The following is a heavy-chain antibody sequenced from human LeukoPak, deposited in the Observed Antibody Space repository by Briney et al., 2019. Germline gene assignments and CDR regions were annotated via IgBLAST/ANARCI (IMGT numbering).Heavy chain of an antibody. CDR3: ARHKTEGDYEPGGAFDI. D-gene: IGHD4-17*01. CDR2: IIPIFGTA. J-gene: IGHJ3*02. Sequence: SVKVSCKASGGTFSSYAISWVRQAPGQGLEWMGGIIPIFGTANYAQKFQGRVTITTDESTSTVYMELSSLRSEDTAMYYCARHKTEGDYEPGGAFDIWGQGTMVTVSS. CDR1: GGTFSSYA. V-gene: IGHV1-69*05.